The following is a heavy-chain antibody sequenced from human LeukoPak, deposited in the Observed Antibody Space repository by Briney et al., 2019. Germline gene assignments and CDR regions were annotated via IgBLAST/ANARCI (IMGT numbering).Heavy chain of an antibody. V-gene: IGHV5-51*01. CDR1: GYSFTTYW. J-gene: IGHJ4*02. CDR2: IYPGDSDT. CDR3: AAGTHSYYFDY. Sequence: GESLKISCEGYGYSFTTYWIGWVRQMPGKGLEWMGIIYPGDSDTRYSPSFQGQVTISADKSISTAYLHWSSLKASDTAMYYCAAGTHSYYFDYWGQGTLVTVSS. D-gene: IGHD3-10*01.